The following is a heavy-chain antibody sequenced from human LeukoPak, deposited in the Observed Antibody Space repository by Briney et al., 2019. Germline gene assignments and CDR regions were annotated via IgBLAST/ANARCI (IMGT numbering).Heavy chain of an antibody. Sequence: GGSLRLSCAASGFTFSSYAMSWARQAPGRGREWVSAISGSGGSTYYADSVKGRFTISRDNSKNTLYLQMNSLRAEDTAVYYCAKGYRTTGTTVDYWGQGTLVTVSS. CDR2: ISGSGGST. CDR3: AKGYRTTGTTVDY. CDR1: GFTFSSYA. J-gene: IGHJ4*02. D-gene: IGHD1-1*01. V-gene: IGHV3-23*01.